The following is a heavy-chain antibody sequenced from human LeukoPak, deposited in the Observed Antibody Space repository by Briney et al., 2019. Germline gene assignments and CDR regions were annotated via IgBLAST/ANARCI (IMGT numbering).Heavy chain of an antibody. J-gene: IGHJ4*02. Sequence: SETLSLTCTVSGGSFSSGSYYWSWIRQPPGKGLEWIGYIYNSGSTNYNPSLKSRVTISVDTSKNQFSLNLSSVTAADTAVYYCARLPTTVTTSGREYYFDYWGQGTLVTVSS. V-gene: IGHV4-61*01. CDR2: IYNSGST. CDR1: GGSFSSGSYY. CDR3: ARLPTTVTTSGREYYFDY. D-gene: IGHD4-11*01.